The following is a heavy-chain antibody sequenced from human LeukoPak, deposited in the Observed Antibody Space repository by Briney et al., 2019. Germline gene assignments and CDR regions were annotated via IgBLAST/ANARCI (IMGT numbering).Heavy chain of an antibody. CDR2: VSGDGSST. CDR1: GFTFSSYA. CDR3: VYQVQGVVK. D-gene: IGHD3-3*01. Sequence: GESLRLSCSASGFTFSSYAMHWVRQAPGKGLEYVSGVSGDGSSTYYADSVKGRFTISRDNSKNTLYVQMTSLRAEDTAVYYCVYQVQGVVKWGQGTLVTVSS. J-gene: IGHJ4*02. V-gene: IGHV3-64*05.